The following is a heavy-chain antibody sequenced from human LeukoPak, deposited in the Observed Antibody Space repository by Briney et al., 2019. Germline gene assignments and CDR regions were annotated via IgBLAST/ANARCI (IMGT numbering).Heavy chain of an antibody. CDR2: INPSGGST. D-gene: IGHD2-2*01. J-gene: IGHJ4*02. V-gene: IGHV1-46*01. Sequence: GASVKVSCKASGYTFSSYYLHWVRQAPGQGLEWMRIINPSGGSTSYAQKFQGRVTITADESTSTAYMELSSLRSEDTAVYYCARDGGQLLPKNYFDYWGQGTLVTVSS. CDR3: ARDGGQLLPKNYFDY. CDR1: GYTFSSYY.